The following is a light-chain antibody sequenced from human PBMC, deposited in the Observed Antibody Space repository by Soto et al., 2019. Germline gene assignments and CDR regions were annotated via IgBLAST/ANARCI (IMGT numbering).Light chain of an antibody. CDR2: EVR. CDR1: SSDVGAYNS. V-gene: IGLV2-14*01. CDR3: SSHTSDSTLRVL. Sequence: QSALTQPASVSGSPGQSITISCTGTSSDVGAYNSVSWYQHHPGKAPKLMIYEVRNRPSGVSNRFSGSKSGNTASLTISGLQAEDEGDYYCSSHTSDSTLRVLFGGGTKLPVL. J-gene: IGLJ2*01.